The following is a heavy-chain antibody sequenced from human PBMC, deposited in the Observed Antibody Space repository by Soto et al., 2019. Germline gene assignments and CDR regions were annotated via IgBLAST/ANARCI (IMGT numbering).Heavy chain of an antibody. Sequence: GGALRPDWGRAGLDCRYCSTKWVRQAPGKGLEWVSSMSVSSYIYYADSVKGRFTISRDNAKNLLYLQMNSLRSEDTAVYYCAAAAPFDYWGQGTLGTVSS. CDR2: MSVSSYI. CDR1: GLDCRYCS. CDR3: AAAAPFDY. D-gene: IGHD6-13*01. J-gene: IGHJ4*02. V-gene: IGHV3-21*03.